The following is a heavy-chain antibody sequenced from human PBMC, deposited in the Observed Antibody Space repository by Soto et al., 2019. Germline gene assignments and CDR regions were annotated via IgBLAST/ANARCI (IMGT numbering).Heavy chain of an antibody. Sequence: QVQLVQSGAEVKKPGSSVTVSCKASGGTFSSSAISWVRQAPGQGREWMGGIIPISNTANYAQKFQGRVTITADESTSTAYMELRSLRSGDTAVYYCARGDSSGYYEYYFDSWGQGTLVTVSA. CDR1: GGTFSSSA. CDR3: ARGDSSGYYEYYFDS. CDR2: IIPISNTA. J-gene: IGHJ4*02. D-gene: IGHD3-22*01. V-gene: IGHV1-69*01.